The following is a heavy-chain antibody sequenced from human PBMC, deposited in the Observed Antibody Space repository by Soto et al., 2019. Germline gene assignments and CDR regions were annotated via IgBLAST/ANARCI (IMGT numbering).Heavy chain of an antibody. V-gene: IGHV3-21*01. Sequence: GGSLRLSCAASGFTFSSYSMNWVRQAPGKGLEWVSSISSSSSYIYYADSVKGRFTISRDNAKNSLYLQMNSLRAEDTAVYYCAREKGWALGYCSSTSCPLDYWGQGTLVTVSS. CDR2: ISSSSSYI. CDR1: GFTFSSYS. D-gene: IGHD2-2*01. J-gene: IGHJ4*02. CDR3: AREKGWALGYCSSTSCPLDY.